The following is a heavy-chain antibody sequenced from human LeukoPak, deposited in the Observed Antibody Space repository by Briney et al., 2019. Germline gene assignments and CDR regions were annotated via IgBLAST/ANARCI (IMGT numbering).Heavy chain of an antibody. CDR2: INPKSGGT. V-gene: IGHV1-2*02. J-gene: IGHJ5*02. CDR3: ARSSAVDWFDP. Sequence: GASVKVSCKASGYSFSDYYIQWVRQAPGHGLEWMGWINPKSGGTKSAQNFQGRVTMTSDTSISTAYMELSSLMSDDTAVYYCARSSAVDWFDPWGQGTLVTVSS. CDR1: GYSFSDYY. D-gene: IGHD3-10*01.